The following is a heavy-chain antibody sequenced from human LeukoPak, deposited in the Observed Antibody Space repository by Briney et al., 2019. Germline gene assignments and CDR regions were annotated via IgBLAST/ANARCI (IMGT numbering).Heavy chain of an antibody. J-gene: IGHJ4*02. Sequence: GGSLRLSCAASGFTFSSYDMHWVRQATGKGLEWVSAIGTAGDTYYLGSVKGRFTISRENAKNSLYLQMNSLRAGDTAVYYCARASGLRSFDYWGQGTLVTVSS. CDR2: IGTAGDT. CDR1: GFTFSSYD. CDR3: ARASGLRSFDY. V-gene: IGHV3-13*01.